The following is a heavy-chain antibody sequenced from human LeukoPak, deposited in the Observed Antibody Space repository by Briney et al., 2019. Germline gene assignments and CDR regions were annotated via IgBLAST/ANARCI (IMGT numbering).Heavy chain of an antibody. CDR1: GGSMYDYY. D-gene: IGHD3-10*01. CDR2: IYHSGST. CDR3: ARDYSYYGSGSYKFFDP. V-gene: IGHV4-38-2*02. Sequence: SETLSLTCTVSGGSMYDYYWGWIRQPPGKGLEWIGSIYHSGSTYYNPSLKSRVTISVDTSKNQFSLKLSSVTAADTAVYYCARDYSYYGSGSYKFFDPWGQGTLVTVSS. J-gene: IGHJ5*02.